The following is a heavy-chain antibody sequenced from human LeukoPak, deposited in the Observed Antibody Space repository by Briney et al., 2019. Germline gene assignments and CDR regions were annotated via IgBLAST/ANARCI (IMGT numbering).Heavy chain of an antibody. Sequence: PGRSLRLSCAASGFTFDDYAMHWVRQAPGKGLEWVSGISWNSGSIGYGDSVKGRFTISRGNAKNSLYLQMNSLRAEDTALYYCAKEGGFRGAAAGNFDYWGQGTLVTVSS. CDR1: GFTFDDYA. CDR2: ISWNSGSI. D-gene: IGHD6-13*01. V-gene: IGHV3-9*01. CDR3: AKEGGFRGAAAGNFDY. J-gene: IGHJ4*02.